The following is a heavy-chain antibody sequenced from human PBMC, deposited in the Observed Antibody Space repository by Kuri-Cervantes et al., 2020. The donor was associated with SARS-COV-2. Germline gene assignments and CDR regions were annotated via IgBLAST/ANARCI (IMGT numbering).Heavy chain of an antibody. CDR2: INSDGSST. V-gene: IGHV3-74*01. J-gene: IGHJ4*02. Sequence: GGSLRLSCAASGLTFSSYWMYWVRQAPGKGLVWVSRINSDGSSTRYADSVKGRCTISRDNAKNTLYLQMNSLRAEDTAVYYCARIPRGAARFFDYWGQGTLVTVSS. CDR1: GLTFSSYW. CDR3: ARIPRGAARFFDY. D-gene: IGHD6-6*01.